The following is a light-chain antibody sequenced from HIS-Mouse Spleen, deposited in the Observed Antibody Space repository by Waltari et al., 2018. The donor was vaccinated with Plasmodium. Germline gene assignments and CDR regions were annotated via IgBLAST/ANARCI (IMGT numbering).Light chain of an antibody. CDR3: QAWDSSTVV. CDR1: KLGDKY. V-gene: IGLV3-1*01. Sequence: SYELTQPPSVSVSPGQTASITCSGDKLGDKYACWYQQKPGQSPVLVIYQVSKRPSGSPERFSGSNAGNTATLTISGTQAMDEADYYCQAWDSSTVVFGGGTKLTVL. CDR2: QVS. J-gene: IGLJ2*01.